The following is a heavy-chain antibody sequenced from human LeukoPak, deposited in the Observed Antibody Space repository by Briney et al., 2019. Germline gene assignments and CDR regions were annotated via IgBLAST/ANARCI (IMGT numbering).Heavy chain of an antibody. CDR1: GGSISSYY. CDR2: IYTSGST. V-gene: IGHV4-4*07. Sequence: PSETLSLTCTVSGGSISSYYWSWIRQPPGKGLEWIGRIYTSGSTNYNPSLKSRVTMSVDTSKNQFSLKLSSVTAADTAVYYCARARHYYGSGSYYFDWGQGTLVTVSS. D-gene: IGHD3-10*01. CDR3: ARARHYYGSGSYYFD. J-gene: IGHJ4*02.